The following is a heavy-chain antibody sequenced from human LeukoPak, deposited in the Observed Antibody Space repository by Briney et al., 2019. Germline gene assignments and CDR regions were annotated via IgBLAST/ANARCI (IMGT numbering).Heavy chain of an antibody. D-gene: IGHD2-21*02. CDR3: ARDIATRIVVVTAIPGY. J-gene: IGHJ4*02. CDR2: ISGSGVST. Sequence: GGSLRLSRAASGFTFSSYGMSWVRQAPGKGLEWVSGISGSGVSTYYADSVKGRFTISRDNSKNTLYLQMNSLRAEDTAVYYCARDIATRIVVVTAIPGYWGQGTLVTVSS. CDR1: GFTFSSYG. V-gene: IGHV3-23*01.